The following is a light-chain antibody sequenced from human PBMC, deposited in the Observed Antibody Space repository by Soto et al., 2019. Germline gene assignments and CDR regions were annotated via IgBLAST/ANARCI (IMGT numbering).Light chain of an antibody. CDR3: QQGYSPLLT. CDR1: QSISTY. Sequence: DIQMTQSPSSLSASVGDRVTITCRASQSISTYLNWYQVKSGKGPKLLIYGTSTLQSGVPSRFSGSGSGTHFTLTISNLQPEDFAVYYCQQGYSPLLTFGGGTKVEIK. CDR2: GTS. J-gene: IGKJ4*01. V-gene: IGKV1-39*01.